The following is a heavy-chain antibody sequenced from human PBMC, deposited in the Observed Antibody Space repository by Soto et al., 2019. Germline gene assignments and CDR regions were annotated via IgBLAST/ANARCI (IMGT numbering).Heavy chain of an antibody. D-gene: IGHD3-10*01. CDR2: IHNNGAT. J-gene: IGHJ5*02. Sequence: TLSLTWTISGCSIDSGCYCWSWIRQHPTEGLEWIGYIHNNGATYYNPSLTGRVSISADRSKTQFSLNVYSVNAADTGVYYCAREGAGSYWFDPWGTGVLVTVSS. V-gene: IGHV4-31*02. CDR3: AREGAGSYWFDP. CDR1: GCSIDSGCYC.